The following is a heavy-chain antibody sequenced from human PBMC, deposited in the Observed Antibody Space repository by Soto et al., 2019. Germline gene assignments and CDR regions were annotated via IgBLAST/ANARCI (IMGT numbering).Heavy chain of an antibody. CDR1: VASITGSSY. D-gene: IGHD2-8*02. CDR2: FSLSGTT. Sequence: PSETLSLTCTVSVASITGSSYWSCVRQPAGKGLEWIGRFSLSGTTNYNPSLMSRVTMSADVSKNQFSLRLTSVTAADTALYYCARGMTPPGAPAWYYFDSWGQGTLVTVSS. V-gene: IGHV4-4*07. J-gene: IGHJ4*02. CDR3: ARGMTPPGAPAWYYFDS.